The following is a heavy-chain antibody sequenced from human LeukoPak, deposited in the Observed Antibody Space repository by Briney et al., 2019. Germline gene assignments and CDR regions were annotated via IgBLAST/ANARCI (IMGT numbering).Heavy chain of an antibody. J-gene: IGHJ6*02. Sequence: PGGSLRLSCAASGFTFSSYGMHWVRQAPGKGLVWVAFIRYDGSEKYYADSVKGRFTISRDNAKNSLYLQMNSLRAEDTVVYYCAREANTMVRGAPGGMDVWGQGTTVTVSS. V-gene: IGHV3-30*02. D-gene: IGHD3-10*01. CDR1: GFTFSSYG. CDR2: IRYDGSEK. CDR3: AREANTMVRGAPGGMDV.